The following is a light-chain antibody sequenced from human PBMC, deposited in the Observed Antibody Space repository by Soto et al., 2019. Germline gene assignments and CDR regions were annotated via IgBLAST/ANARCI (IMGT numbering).Light chain of an antibody. V-gene: IGKV3-11*01. Sequence: DIVLTQSPATLSLSPGERATLSCRASQSVSSYLAWYQQKPGQAPRLLIYDASNRASGIPARFSGSGSGTDFTLTISSLEPEDFAVDYCQQRSDWSSTFGGGTKVEIK. J-gene: IGKJ4*01. CDR2: DAS. CDR1: QSVSSY. CDR3: QQRSDWSST.